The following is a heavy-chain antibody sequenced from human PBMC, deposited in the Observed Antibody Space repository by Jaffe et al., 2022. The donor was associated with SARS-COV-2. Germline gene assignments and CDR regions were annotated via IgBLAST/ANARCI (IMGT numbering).Heavy chain of an antibody. CDR1: GGSISSSNW. Sequence: QVQLQESGPGLVKPSGTLSLTCAVSGGSISSSNWWSWVRQPPGKGLEWIGEIYHSGSTNYNPSLKSRVTISVDKSKNQFSLKLSSVTAADTAVYYCASPNPNIVATGDYYYYGMDVWGQGTTVTVSS. CDR3: ASPNPNIVATGDYYYYGMDV. D-gene: IGHD5-12*01. J-gene: IGHJ6*02. V-gene: IGHV4-4*02. CDR2: IYHSGST.